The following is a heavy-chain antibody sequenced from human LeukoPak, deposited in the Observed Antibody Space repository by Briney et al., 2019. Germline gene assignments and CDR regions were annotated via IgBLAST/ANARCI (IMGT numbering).Heavy chain of an antibody. CDR2: IIPILGIA. CDR3: AREKGGYSGYDLGY. V-gene: IGHV1-69*04. J-gene: IGHJ4*02. CDR1: GGTFSSYA. D-gene: IGHD5-12*01. Sequence: GASVKVSCKASGGTFSSYAISWVRQAPGQGLEWMGRIIPILGIANYAQKFQGRVTMTTDTSTSTAYMELRSLRSEDTAVYYCAREKGGYSGYDLGYWGQGTLVTVSS.